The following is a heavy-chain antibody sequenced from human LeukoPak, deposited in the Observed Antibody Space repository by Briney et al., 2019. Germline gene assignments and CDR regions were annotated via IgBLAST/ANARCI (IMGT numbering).Heavy chain of an antibody. J-gene: IGHJ4*02. CDR3: ASSGWYEGGID. V-gene: IGHV4-34*01. Sequence: WETLSLTCAVYGGSFSGYYWSWIRQPPGKGLEWIGEINHSGSTNYNPSLKSRVTISVDTSKNQFSLKLSSVTAADTAVYYCASSGWYEGGIDWGQGTLVTVSS. D-gene: IGHD6-19*01. CDR1: GGSFSGYY. CDR2: INHSGST.